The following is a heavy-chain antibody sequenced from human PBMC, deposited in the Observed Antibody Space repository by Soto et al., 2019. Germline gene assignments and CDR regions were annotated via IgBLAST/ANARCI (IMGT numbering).Heavy chain of an antibody. CDR3: ARGGGNTNGWTFVDY. J-gene: IGHJ4*02. CDR1: GFTFSHYG. V-gene: IGHV3-30*03. D-gene: IGHD2-8*01. CDR2: ISYDGSDN. Sequence: QVQLVESGGGVVQPGRSLRLSCAASGFTFSHYGMHWVRQAPGKGLEWVAVISYDGSDNYYVDSVKGRVTISRDNSKNTLYLQMNSLRPEDTAVYYCARGGGNTNGWTFVDYWGQGSLVTVSS.